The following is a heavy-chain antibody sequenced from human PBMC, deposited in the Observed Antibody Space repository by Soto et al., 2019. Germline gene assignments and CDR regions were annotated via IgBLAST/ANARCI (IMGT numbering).Heavy chain of an antibody. J-gene: IGHJ6*02. Sequence: GGSLRLSCAASEFTFSRYAMYWVRQAPGKGLEWVSAISGAGDKTFYAEPVRGRFTISRDNSEDTLFLQMNSLRAEDTAIYYCVKATSAAPFGYYGMDVWGQGTTVTVSS. CDR1: EFTFSRYA. CDR3: VKATSAAPFGYYGMDV. D-gene: IGHD3-3*01. V-gene: IGHV3-23*01. CDR2: ISGAGDKT.